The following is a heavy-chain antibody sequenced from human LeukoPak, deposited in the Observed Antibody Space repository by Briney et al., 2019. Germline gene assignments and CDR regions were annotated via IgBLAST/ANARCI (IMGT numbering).Heavy chain of an antibody. Sequence: SETLPLTCTVSGGSISSSSYYWGWIRQPPGKGLEWIGSIYYSGSTYYNPSLKSRVTISVDTSKNQFSLKLSSVTAADTAVYYCARARRMDNFDYWGQGTLVTVSS. J-gene: IGHJ4*02. CDR3: ARARRMDNFDY. D-gene: IGHD3/OR15-3a*01. V-gene: IGHV4-39*01. CDR1: GGSISSSSYY. CDR2: IYYSGST.